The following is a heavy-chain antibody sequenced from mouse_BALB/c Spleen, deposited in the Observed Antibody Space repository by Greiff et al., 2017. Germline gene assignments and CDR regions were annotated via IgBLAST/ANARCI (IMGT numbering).Heavy chain of an antibody. J-gene: IGHJ4*01. CDR3: ARYDGYYAYYAMDY. CDR1: GYAFTNYL. D-gene: IGHD2-3*01. Sequence: QVHLKQSGAELVRPGTSVKVSCKASGYAFTNYLIEWVKQRPGQGLEWIGVINPGSGGTNYNEKFKGKATLTADKSSSTAYMQLSSLTSEDSAVYYCARYDGYYAYYAMDYWGQGTSVTVSS. V-gene: IGHV1-54*01. CDR2: INPGSGGT.